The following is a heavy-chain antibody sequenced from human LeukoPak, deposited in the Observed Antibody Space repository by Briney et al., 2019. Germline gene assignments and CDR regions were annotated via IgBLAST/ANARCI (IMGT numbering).Heavy chain of an antibody. CDR3: ARLGILTGYPTYYGMDV. CDR1: GFTFTNHW. CDR2: IRPDGRET. J-gene: IGHJ6*02. V-gene: IGHV3-74*01. Sequence: GGSLRLSCAASGFTFTNHWMHWVRQAPGKGLVWVSRIRPDGRETNHADSVKGRFTISRDNAKNTLYLQMNSLRAEDTAVYYCARLGILTGYPTYYGMDVWDQGTTVTVSS. D-gene: IGHD3-9*01.